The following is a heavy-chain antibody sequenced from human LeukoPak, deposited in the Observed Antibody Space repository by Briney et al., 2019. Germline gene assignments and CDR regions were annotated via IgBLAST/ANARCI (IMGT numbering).Heavy chain of an antibody. J-gene: IGHJ3*02. V-gene: IGHV4-39*02. Sequence: SETLSLTCTVSGGSISSGTYYWAWIRQPPGKGLEWIGSIYSTGSTYKNPSLKSRVTISIDTSENQFSLILNSVTAADTAVFYCAREPITSGGNDAFDIWGQGTMVTVSS. CDR3: AREPITSGGNDAFDI. D-gene: IGHD3-16*01. CDR1: GGSISSGTYY. CDR2: IYSTGST.